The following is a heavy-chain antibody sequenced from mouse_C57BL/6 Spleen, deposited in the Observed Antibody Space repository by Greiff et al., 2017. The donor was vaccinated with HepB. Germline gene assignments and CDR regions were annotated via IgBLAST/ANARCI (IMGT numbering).Heavy chain of an antibody. Sequence: EVKLVESGGDLVKPGGSLKLSCAASGFTFSSYGMSWVRQTPDKRLEWVATISSGGSYTYYPDSVKGRFTISRDNAKNTLYLQMSSLKSEDTAMYYCARAGNGAMDYWGQGTSVTVSS. J-gene: IGHJ4*01. CDR2: ISSGGSYT. CDR3: ARAGNGAMDY. CDR1: GFTFSSYG. D-gene: IGHD2-1*01. V-gene: IGHV5-6*01.